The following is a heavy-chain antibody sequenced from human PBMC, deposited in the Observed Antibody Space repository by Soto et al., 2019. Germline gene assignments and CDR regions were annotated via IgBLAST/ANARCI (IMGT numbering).Heavy chain of an antibody. V-gene: IGHV3-48*02. Sequence: GGSLRLSCAASGFTFSSYSMNWVRQAPGKGLEWVSYISSSSSTIYYADSVKGRFTISRDNAKNSLYLQMNSLRDEDTAGYYFAGDPSRATYFDLWSGYYYYGMGVWGPGATGTVSS. CDR2: ISSSSSTI. CDR1: GFTFSSYS. CDR3: AGDPSRATYFDLWSGYYYYGMGV. D-gene: IGHD3-3*01. J-gene: IGHJ6*01.